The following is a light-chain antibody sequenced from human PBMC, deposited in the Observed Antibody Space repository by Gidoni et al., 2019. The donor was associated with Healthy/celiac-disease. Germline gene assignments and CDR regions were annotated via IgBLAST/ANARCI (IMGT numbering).Light chain of an antibody. CDR3: QQSYSTPGT. CDR2: AAS. Sequence: DIQMTQSPSSLSASVGDRVTITCRASQSISSYLNWYQQKPGKAPKLLIYAASSLQSGVPSRFSGSGSGTDFTLTIISLQPEDFETYHCQQSYSTPGTFGQGTKVEIK. J-gene: IGKJ1*01. V-gene: IGKV1-39*01. CDR1: QSISSY.